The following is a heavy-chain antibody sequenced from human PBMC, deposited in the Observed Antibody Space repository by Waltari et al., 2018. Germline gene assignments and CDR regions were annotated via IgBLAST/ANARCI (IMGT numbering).Heavy chain of an antibody. J-gene: IGHJ5*02. CDR2: INHSGST. D-gene: IGHD3-3*01. CDR3: ARGRGIFGVVTNNWFDP. Sequence: QVQLQQWGAGLLKPSETLSLTCAVSGGSFSGYYWSWIRQPPGKGLEWIGEINHSGSTNYNPSLKSRVTISVDTSKNQFSLKLSSVTAADTAVYYCARGRGIFGVVTNNWFDPWGQGTLVTVSS. V-gene: IGHV4-34*01. CDR1: GGSFSGYY.